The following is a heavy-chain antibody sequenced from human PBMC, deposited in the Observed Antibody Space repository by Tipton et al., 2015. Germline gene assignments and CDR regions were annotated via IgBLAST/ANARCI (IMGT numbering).Heavy chain of an antibody. Sequence: TLSLTCTVSGDSMTTGIYYWSWIRQHPGTDLEWIGYIYHSGITYYNPSLKSRLTISLDKSRSRFSLQLRSVTAADTAVYYCARSGDTYSDYWGQGTLVTVSS. CDR1: GDSMTTGIYY. J-gene: IGHJ4*02. V-gene: IGHV4-31*03. D-gene: IGHD4-11*01. CDR2: IYHSGIT. CDR3: ARSGDTYSDY.